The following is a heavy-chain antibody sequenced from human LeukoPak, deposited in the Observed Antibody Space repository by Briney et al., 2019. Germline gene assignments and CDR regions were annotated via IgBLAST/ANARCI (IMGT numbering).Heavy chain of an antibody. J-gene: IGHJ6*02. CDR3: ARPYYYDSSGYLSPFSGMDV. D-gene: IGHD3-22*01. CDR1: GDSFADDA. Sequence: GGSLRLSCTVSGDSFADDAMTWVRQAPGKGLEWVGVIRSQAYSATTEYAASVKGRFTISRDDSKSIAYLQTNSLKTEDTAVYYCARPYYYDSSGYLSPFSGMDVWGQGTTVTVSS. CDR2: IRSQAYSATT. V-gene: IGHV3-49*04.